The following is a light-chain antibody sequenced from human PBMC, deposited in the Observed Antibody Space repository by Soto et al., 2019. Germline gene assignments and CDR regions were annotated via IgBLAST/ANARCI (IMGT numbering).Light chain of an antibody. J-gene: IGKJ2*01. CDR1: QSVSNNY. CDR2: GSS. V-gene: IGKV3-20*01. Sequence: EVVLTQSPGTLSLSPGERASLSCRASQSVSNNYLAWYQQQPGQPPKLLIFGSSDRATGIPDRCSGSGSGTDFTLTISRLEPEDFAVYYCQQYGSSPPYTFGQGTKLEIK. CDR3: QQYGSSPPYT.